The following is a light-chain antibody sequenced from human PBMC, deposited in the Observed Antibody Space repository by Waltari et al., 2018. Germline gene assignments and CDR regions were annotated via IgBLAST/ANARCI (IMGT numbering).Light chain of an antibody. CDR2: WAS. CDR1: PSLLHYSNNKNH. J-gene: IGKJ2*01. CDR3: HQYFAPPYT. Sequence: DIVMTQSPDSLTVSLGERATINCKSSPSLLHYSNNKNHISWYQQKPGQAPKLLIYWASTRDSGVPDRFSGSGSETDFTLTISSLQAEDVAVYHCHQYFAPPYTFGRGTKLEIK. V-gene: IGKV4-1*01.